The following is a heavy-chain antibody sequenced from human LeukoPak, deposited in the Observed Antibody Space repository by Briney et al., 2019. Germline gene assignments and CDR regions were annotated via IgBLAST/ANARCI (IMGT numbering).Heavy chain of an antibody. J-gene: IGHJ4*02. D-gene: IGHD3-3*01. Sequence: ASVKVSCKASGYTFTGYYMHWVRQAPGQGLEWMGWISAYNGNTNYAQKLQGRVTMTTDTSTSTAYMELRSLRSDDTAVYYCARDSKYYDFWSGYSAVFDYWGQGTLVTVSS. CDR3: ARDSKYYDFWSGYSAVFDY. CDR2: ISAYNGNT. V-gene: IGHV1-18*04. CDR1: GYTFTGYY.